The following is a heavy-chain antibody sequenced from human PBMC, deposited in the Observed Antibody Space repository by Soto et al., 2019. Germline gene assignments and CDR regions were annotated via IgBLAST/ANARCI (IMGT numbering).Heavy chain of an antibody. CDR2: IYPGDSDT. J-gene: IGHJ6*02. Sequence: EVQLVQSGAEVKKPGESLKISCKGSGYSFTSYWIGWVRQMPGKGLEWMGIIYPGDSDTRYSPSFQGQVTISADKSISXXYLQWSSLKASDTAMYYCARHGVRDYGDYYYGMDVWGQGTTVTVSS. CDR3: ARHGVRDYGDYYYGMDV. CDR1: GYSFTSYW. D-gene: IGHD4-17*01. V-gene: IGHV5-51*01.